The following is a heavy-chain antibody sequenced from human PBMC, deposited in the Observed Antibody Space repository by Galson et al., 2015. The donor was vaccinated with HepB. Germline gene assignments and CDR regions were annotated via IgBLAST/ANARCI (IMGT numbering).Heavy chain of an antibody. D-gene: IGHD3-10*01. Sequence: SLRLSCAASGFTSNNYGMHWVRQGPGKGLVWVSGINSDGSATTYADSVKGRFTISRDDAKNTLYLQMNTLSAEDTAVYYCARGPYRGYNYGMDVWGQGTTVTVSS. J-gene: IGHJ6*02. CDR1: GFTSNNYG. CDR2: INSDGSAT. CDR3: ARGPYRGYNYGMDV. V-gene: IGHV3-74*01.